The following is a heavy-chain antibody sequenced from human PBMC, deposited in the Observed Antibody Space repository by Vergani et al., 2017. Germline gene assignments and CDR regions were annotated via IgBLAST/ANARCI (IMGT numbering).Heavy chain of an antibody. CDR3: ARRTSSGWLVRGFTDWFDP. D-gene: IGHD6-19*01. J-gene: IGHJ5*02. V-gene: IGHV4-31*01. Sequence: QVQLQESGPGLVKPSQTLSLTCTVSGGSISSGGYYWSWIRQHPGKGLEWIGYIYYSGSTYYNPSLKSPVTISVDTSKNQFSLKLSSVTAADTAVYYCARRTSSGWLVRGFTDWFDPWGQGTLVTVSS. CDR2: IYYSGST. CDR1: GGSISSGGYY.